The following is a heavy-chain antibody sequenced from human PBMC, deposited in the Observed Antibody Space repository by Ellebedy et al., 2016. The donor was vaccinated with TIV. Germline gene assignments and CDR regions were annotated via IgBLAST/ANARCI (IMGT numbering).Heavy chain of an antibody. V-gene: IGHV4-4*07. J-gene: IGHJ4*02. CDR2: IYTSGST. CDR1: GGSISSYY. CDR3: ARNSVVVTADYYFDY. Sequence: SETLSLTXTVSGGSISSYYWSWIRQPAGKGLEWIGRIYTSGSTNYNSSLKSRVTMSVDTSKNQFSLKLSSVTAADTAVYYCARNSVVVTADYYFDYWGQGTLVTVSS. D-gene: IGHD2-21*02.